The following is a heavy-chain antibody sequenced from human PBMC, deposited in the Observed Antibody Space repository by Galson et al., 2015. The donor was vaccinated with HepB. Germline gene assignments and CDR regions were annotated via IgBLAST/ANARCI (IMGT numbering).Heavy chain of an antibody. Sequence: LSLTCAVSGGSISNRNWWNWVRQSPGKGLAWIGEIYHSGRTNHNPSLKSRVTMSVDTSKNQISLRLTSVTAADTAVYYCATTYTGGPSLEAFGSWGQGTMVTVSS. J-gene: IGHJ3*02. CDR1: GGSISNRNW. CDR2: IYHSGRT. V-gene: IGHV4-4*02. CDR3: ATTYTGGPSLEAFGS. D-gene: IGHD2-8*02.